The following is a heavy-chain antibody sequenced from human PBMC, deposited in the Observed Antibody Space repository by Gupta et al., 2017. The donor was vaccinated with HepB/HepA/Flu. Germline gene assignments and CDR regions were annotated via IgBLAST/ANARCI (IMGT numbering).Heavy chain of an antibody. Sequence: QMQLVQSGPEVKKPGTSVKVSCKASGFTFTSSAVQWVRQARGQRLEWIGWIVVGSGNTNYAQKFQERVTITRDMSTSTAYMELSSLRSEDTAVYYCAADRPYCSSTSCYMVLSGFDIWGQGTMVTVSS. CDR1: GFTFTSSA. CDR2: IVVGSGNT. CDR3: AADRPYCSSTSCYMVLSGFDI. J-gene: IGHJ3*02. D-gene: IGHD2-2*02. V-gene: IGHV1-58*01.